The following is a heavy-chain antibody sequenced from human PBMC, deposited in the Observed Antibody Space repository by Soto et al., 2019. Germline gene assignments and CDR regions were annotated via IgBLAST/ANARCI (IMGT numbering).Heavy chain of an antibody. V-gene: IGHV4-61*03. D-gene: IGHD3-3*02. Sequence: TVSCGNGRDGGGCRSWNKKTPGKGLEWIGNIYYSGSTKYNPSLKSRVTISVDRSRNHFSLNLRSVTTADTALYYCARNTSHHLWRGYGGFDPCGQ. CDR1: CGNGRDGGGC. CDR2: IYYSGST. J-gene: IGHJ5*02. CDR3: ARNTSHHLWRGYGGFDP.